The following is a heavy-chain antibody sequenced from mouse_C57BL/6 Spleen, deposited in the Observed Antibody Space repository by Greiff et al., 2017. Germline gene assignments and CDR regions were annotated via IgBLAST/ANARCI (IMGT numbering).Heavy chain of an antibody. J-gene: IGHJ4*01. CDR1: GYAFSSSW. Sequence: QVQLKESGPELVKPGASVKISCKASGYAFSSSWMNWVKQRPGKGLEWIGRIYPGDGDTNYNGKFKGKATLTADKSSSTAYMQLSSLTSEDSAVYFCARSFDYDVAMDCWGQGTSVTVSS. CDR3: ARSFDYDVAMDC. CDR2: IYPGDGDT. D-gene: IGHD2-4*01. V-gene: IGHV1-82*01.